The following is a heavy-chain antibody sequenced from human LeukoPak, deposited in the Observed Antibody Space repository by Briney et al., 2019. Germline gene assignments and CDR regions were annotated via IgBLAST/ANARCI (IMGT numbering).Heavy chain of an antibody. V-gene: IGHV5-10-1*01. CDR3: ARAYYGSGSYYFDY. J-gene: IGHJ4*02. CDR1: GYGFTSYW. D-gene: IGHD3-10*01. Sequence: GESLKISCKGSGYGFTSYWISWVRPMPGKGLGWRGRIDPSDSYTNYSPSFQGHVTISADKSISTAYLQWSSLKASDTAMYYCARAYYGSGSYYFDYWGQGTLVTVSS. CDR2: IDPSDSYT.